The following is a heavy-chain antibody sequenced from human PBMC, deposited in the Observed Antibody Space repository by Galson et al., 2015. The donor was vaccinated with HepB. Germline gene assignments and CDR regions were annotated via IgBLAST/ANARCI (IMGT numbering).Heavy chain of an antibody. Sequence: SLRLSCAASGFTFSSYWMHWVRQAPGKGLVWVSRINSDGSSTSYADSVKGRFTISRDNAKNTLYLQMNSLRAEDTAVYYCARSLREWEKKGRYMDVWGKGTTVTVSS. CDR3: ARSLREWEKKGRYMDV. CDR2: INSDGSST. V-gene: IGHV3-74*01. D-gene: IGHD1-26*01. CDR1: GFTFSSYW. J-gene: IGHJ6*03.